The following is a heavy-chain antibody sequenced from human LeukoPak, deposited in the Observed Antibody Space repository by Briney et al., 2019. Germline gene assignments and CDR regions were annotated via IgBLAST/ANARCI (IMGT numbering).Heavy chain of an antibody. J-gene: IGHJ4*02. CDR2: INTSGSGT. Sequence: GGSLRLSCAVSGFTLSSYAMSWVRQAPGKGLEWFSVINTSGSGTFYADSVKGRFTISRDSSKNTLYLQMNSLRAEDTAVYYCAKGVWDSSGWYLDYWGQGTLVTVSS. CDR1: GFTLSSYA. V-gene: IGHV3-23*05. D-gene: IGHD6-19*01. CDR3: AKGVWDSSGWYLDY.